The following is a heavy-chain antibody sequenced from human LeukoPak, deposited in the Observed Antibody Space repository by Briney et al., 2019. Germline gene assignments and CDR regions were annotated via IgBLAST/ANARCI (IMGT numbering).Heavy chain of an antibody. D-gene: IGHD6-6*01. CDR2: ISGSGGST. CDR3: AKAPYSSSSPFLFSY. Sequence: GGSLRLSCAASGFTFSSYAMSWVRQAPGKGLEWVSAISGSGGSTYYADSVKGRFTISRDNSKNTLYLQMNSLRAEDTAVYDCAKAPYSSSSPFLFSYWGQGTLVTVSS. J-gene: IGHJ4*02. V-gene: IGHV3-23*01. CDR1: GFTFSSYA.